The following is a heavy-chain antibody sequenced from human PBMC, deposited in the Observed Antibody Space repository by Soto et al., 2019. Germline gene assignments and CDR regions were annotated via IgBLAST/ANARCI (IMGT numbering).Heavy chain of an antibody. V-gene: IGHV4-39*01. CDR2: VYYSGAT. J-gene: IGHJ5*02. CDR1: GDSMTSPPYY. Sequence: SETLSLTCNVSGDSMTSPPYYWGWIRQPPGKGLEWIGTVYYSGATYYNPSLRGRLTVSADTSKNYFSLRLTSVTAADTAVYYCARHDDWFDTWGQGILVTVSS. CDR3: ARHDDWFDT.